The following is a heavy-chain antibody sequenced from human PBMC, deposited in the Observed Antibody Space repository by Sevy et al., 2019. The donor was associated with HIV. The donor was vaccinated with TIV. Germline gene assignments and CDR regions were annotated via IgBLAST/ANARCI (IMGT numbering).Heavy chain of an antibody. CDR3: ARETVSGYNL. J-gene: IGHJ4*02. CDR1: GFTVSNNY. V-gene: IGHV3-53*01. D-gene: IGHD5-12*01. CDR2: RYASGNT. Sequence: GGSLRLSCAASGFTVSNNYISWVRQAPGKGVEWVSARYASGNTYYANSVKGRFTITRNNSKNTVYLAIKGLRAEDTAVYYCARETVSGYNLWGQGTLVTVSS.